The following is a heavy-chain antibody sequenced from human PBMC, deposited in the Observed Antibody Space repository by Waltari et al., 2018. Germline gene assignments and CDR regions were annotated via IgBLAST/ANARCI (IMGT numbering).Heavy chain of an antibody. J-gene: IGHJ1*01. Sequence: QVQLGQSGDEVKKPGSSVKVSCQASGGTCSSYAITWVRQDPGQGLEWMGGFTPMFGTADYAQNFQGRRTLTADESTSTAYMALSSLRSEDTAVYYCMTLPIFGLVIKNYWGQGTLVTVSS. V-gene: IGHV1-69*13. CDR3: MTLPIFGLVIKNY. CDR2: FTPMFGTA. CDR1: GGTCSSYA. D-gene: IGHD3-3*01.